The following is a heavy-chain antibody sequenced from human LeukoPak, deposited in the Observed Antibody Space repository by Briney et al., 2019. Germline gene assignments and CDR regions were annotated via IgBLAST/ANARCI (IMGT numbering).Heavy chain of an antibody. J-gene: IGHJ4*02. CDR2: ISSSGSTI. CDR3: ARLQDTRAFDY. CDR1: GFTFSSYE. Sequence: GGSLRLSCAVSGFTFSSYEMNWVRQAPGKGLEWVSYISSSGSTIYYADSVKGRFTISRDNAKNSLYLQMNSLRAEDTAVYYCARLQDTRAFDYWGQGTLVTVSS. D-gene: IGHD4-11*01. V-gene: IGHV3-48*03.